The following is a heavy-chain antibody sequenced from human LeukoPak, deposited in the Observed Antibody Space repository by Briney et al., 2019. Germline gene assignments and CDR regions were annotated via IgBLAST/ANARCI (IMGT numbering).Heavy chain of an antibody. Sequence: SETLSLTCTVSGGSISSYYWSWIRQPPGKGLEWTGYIYYSGSTNYNPSLKSRVTISVDTSKNQFSLKLSSVTAADTAVYYCAIGQVGYGGNEGPWYFDYWGQGTLVTVSS. CDR3: AIGQVGYGGNEGPWYFDY. CDR2: IYYSGST. CDR1: GGSISSYY. D-gene: IGHD4-23*01. V-gene: IGHV4-59*01. J-gene: IGHJ4*02.